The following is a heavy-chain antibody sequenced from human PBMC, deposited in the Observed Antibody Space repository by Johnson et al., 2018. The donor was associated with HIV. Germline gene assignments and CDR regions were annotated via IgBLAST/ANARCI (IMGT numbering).Heavy chain of an antibody. CDR1: GITFISYP. V-gene: IGHV3-23*01. J-gene: IGHJ3*02. CDR3: AKERGYSYGRGAFDI. CDR2: IRGSSGST. D-gene: IGHD5-18*01. Sequence: VQPLESGGGLGQPGPSLTLSCPASGITFISYPMSRVRQDPGQGLECVSAIRGSSGSTYYADSVQGRFTISRDNSKNTLYLQMNSLRAEDTAVYYCAKERGYSYGRGAFDIWGQGTMVTVSS.